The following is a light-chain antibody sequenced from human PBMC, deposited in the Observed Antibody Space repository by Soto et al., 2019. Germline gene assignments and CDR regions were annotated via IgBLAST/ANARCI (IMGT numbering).Light chain of an antibody. CDR3: QQYNKSPLT. CDR1: QSVSSN. CDR2: HAS. Sequence: EIVMTQSPATLSVSPGERATLSCRASQSVSSNLAWYQQKPGQAPRLLIYHASTRATGIPARFSGSGSGTEFTLTISILQSEDFAVYYCQQYNKSPLTFGGGTKVEIK. J-gene: IGKJ4*01. V-gene: IGKV3-15*01.